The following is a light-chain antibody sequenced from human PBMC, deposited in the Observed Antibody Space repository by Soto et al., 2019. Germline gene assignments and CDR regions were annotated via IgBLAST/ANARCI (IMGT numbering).Light chain of an antibody. CDR1: QIVSHW. CDR3: KHCSTLWT. V-gene: IGKV1-5*03. J-gene: IGKJ1*01. Sequence: DIQMTQSPSTLSASVGDRVRITCRARQIVSHWLAWYQQKPGKAPKLLIYEASSLESGVPARCSGTGSRTEFTLTISSPQADDCATYCCKHCSTLWTFGRGTKV. CDR2: EAS.